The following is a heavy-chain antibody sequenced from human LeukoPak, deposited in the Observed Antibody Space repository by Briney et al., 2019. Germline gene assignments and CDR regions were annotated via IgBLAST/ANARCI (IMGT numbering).Heavy chain of an antibody. CDR2: LSSGVGA. CDR3: AKDYLGGDYFFFDY. J-gene: IGHJ4*02. CDR1: GFTLSNYA. D-gene: IGHD2/OR15-2a*01. V-gene: IGHV3-23*01. Sequence: GGSLRLSCATSGFTLSNYAMTWVRQAPGKGLEWVSSLSSGVGAYYADSVKGRFTISRDSSKNTLYLQMNSLRAEDTAVYYCAKDYLGGDYFFFDYWGQGTLVTVSS.